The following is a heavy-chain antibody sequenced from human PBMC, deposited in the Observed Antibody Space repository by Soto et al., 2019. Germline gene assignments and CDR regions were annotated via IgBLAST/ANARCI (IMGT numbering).Heavy chain of an antibody. J-gene: IGHJ6*02. V-gene: IGHV3-15*01. CDR3: TTDPAGTPAPYYYYGMDV. D-gene: IGHD1-1*01. Sequence: PGGSLRLSCAASGFTFSNAWMSWVRQAPGKGLEWVGRIKSKTDGGTTDYAAPVKGRFTISRDDSKNTLYLQMNSLKTEDTAVYYCTTDPAGTPAPYYYYGMDVWGQGTTVTVSS. CDR1: GFTFSNAW. CDR2: IKSKTDGGTT.